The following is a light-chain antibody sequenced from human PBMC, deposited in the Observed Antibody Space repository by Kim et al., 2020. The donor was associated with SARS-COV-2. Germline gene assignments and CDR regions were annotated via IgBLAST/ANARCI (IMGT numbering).Light chain of an antibody. CDR1: SSDVGGYNY. CDR3: SSYTSSSSFYV. Sequence: QSITITCTGTSSDVGGYNYVSWYQQHPGKAPKLMIYDVGNRPSGVSNRFSGSKSGNTASLTISGLQAEDEADYYCSSYTSSSSFYVFGTGTKVTVL. J-gene: IGLJ1*01. V-gene: IGLV2-14*03. CDR2: DVG.